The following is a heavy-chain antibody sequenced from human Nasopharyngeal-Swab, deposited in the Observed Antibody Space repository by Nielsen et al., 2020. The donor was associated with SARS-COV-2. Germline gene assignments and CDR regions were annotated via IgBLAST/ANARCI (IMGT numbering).Heavy chain of an antibody. Sequence: ASVKVSCKVSGYTLTELSMHWVRQAPGKGLEWMGGFDPEDGETIYAQKLQGRVTMTTDTSTSTAYMELSSLRSEDTAVYYCASYDYGDGVDWGQGTLVTVSS. CDR3: ASYDYGDGVD. V-gene: IGHV1-24*01. D-gene: IGHD4-17*01. J-gene: IGHJ4*02. CDR1: GYTLTELS. CDR2: FDPEDGET.